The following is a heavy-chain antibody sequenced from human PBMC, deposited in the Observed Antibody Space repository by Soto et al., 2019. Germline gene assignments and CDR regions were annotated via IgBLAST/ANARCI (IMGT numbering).Heavy chain of an antibody. CDR2: ISGSGGST. V-gene: IGHV3-23*01. D-gene: IGHD4-17*01. CDR3: GNGGDYGDFDY. J-gene: IGHJ4*02. Sequence: GGSLRLSCAASGFTFSSYAMSWVRQAPEKGLEWVSAISGSGGSTYYADSVKGRFTISRDNSKNTLYLQMNSLRAEDTAVYYCGNGGDYGDFDYWGQGTLVTVSS. CDR1: GFTFSSYA.